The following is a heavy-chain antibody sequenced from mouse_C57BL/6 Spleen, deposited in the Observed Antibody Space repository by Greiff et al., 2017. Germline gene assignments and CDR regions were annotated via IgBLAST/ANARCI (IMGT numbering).Heavy chain of an antibody. D-gene: IGHD4-1*01. CDR1: GYTFTDYY. Sequence: VQLQQSGPVLVKPGASVKMSCKASGYTFTDYYMNWVKQSHGKSLEWIGVINPYNGGTSYNQKFKGKATLTVDKSSSTAYMELNSLTSEDSAVYYCARANWDVWFAYWGQGTLVTVSA. V-gene: IGHV1-19*01. CDR3: ARANWDVWFAY. J-gene: IGHJ3*01. CDR2: INPYNGGT.